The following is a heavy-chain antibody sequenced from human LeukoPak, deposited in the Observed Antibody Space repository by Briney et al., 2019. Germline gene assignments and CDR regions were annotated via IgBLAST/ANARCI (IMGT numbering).Heavy chain of an antibody. CDR3: AKEVTGTGKAFAY. D-gene: IGHD6-19*01. CDR2: ISASGDST. J-gene: IGHJ4*02. Sequence: GGSLRLSCAASGFTFSSYAMSWVRQAPGKGLEWVSTISASGDSTFYAGSVKGRFSNSRDNSKNTLFLQMNSLRAEDTAVYYCAKEVTGTGKAFAYWGQGSLVTVSS. CDR1: GFTFSSYA. V-gene: IGHV3-23*01.